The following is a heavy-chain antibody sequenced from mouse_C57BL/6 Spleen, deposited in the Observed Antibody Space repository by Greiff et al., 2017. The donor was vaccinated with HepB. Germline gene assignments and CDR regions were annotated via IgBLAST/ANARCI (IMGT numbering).Heavy chain of an antibody. V-gene: IGHV1-18*01. D-gene: IGHD2-1*01. CDR1: GYTFTDYN. Sequence: DVKLVESGPELVKPGASVKIPCKASGYTFTDYNMDWVKQSHGKSLEWIGDINPNNGGTIYNQKFKGKATLTVDKSSSTAYMELRSLTSEDTAVYYCARRSGNYAYYFDYWGQGTTLTVSS. J-gene: IGHJ2*01. CDR2: INPNNGGT. CDR3: ARRSGNYAYYFDY.